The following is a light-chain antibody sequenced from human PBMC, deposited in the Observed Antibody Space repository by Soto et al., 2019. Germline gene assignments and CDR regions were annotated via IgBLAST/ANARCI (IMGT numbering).Light chain of an antibody. J-gene: IGKJ4*01. CDR2: AAS. CDR3: QQANSFPVT. CDR1: QGISIW. Sequence: DIQMTQSPSSVSASVGDRVTITCRASQGISIWLAWYQHKPGKAPKLLIYAASSLKTGVPSRFSGSGSGREFTLTISSLQPEDFATYYCQQANSFPVTFGGGTKVGIK. V-gene: IGKV1-12*01.